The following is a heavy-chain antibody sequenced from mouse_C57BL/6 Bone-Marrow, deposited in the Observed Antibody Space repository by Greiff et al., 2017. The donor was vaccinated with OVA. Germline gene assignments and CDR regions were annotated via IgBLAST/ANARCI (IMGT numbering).Heavy chain of an antibody. CDR3: ARSGLFAYYFDY. CDR2: FTMYSDAT. J-gene: IGHJ2*01. Sequence: VVESGAELVRPGSSVKLSCKDSYFAFMASAMHWVKQRPGHGLEWIGSFTMYSDATEYSENFKGKATLTANTSSSTAYMELSSLTSEDSAVYDCARSGLFAYYFDYWGQGTTLTVSS. V-gene: IGHV1-49*01. CDR1: YFAFMASA. D-gene: IGHD1-1*01.